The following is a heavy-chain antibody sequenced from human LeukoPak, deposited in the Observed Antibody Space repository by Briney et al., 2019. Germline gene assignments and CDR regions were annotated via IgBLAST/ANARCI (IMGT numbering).Heavy chain of an antibody. CDR3: ARSGLGSGIWFDP. CDR1: GYTFTNYD. J-gene: IGHJ5*02. D-gene: IGHD3-10*01. Sequence: ASVKVSCKASGYTFTNYDINWVRQAPGQGPEWMGWMNPNSGNTGYAQKFQGRVTLTRDTSITTAYMDLTSLTSEDTAVYYCARSGLGSGIWFDPWGQGTLVIVSS. CDR2: MNPNSGNT. V-gene: IGHV1-8*01.